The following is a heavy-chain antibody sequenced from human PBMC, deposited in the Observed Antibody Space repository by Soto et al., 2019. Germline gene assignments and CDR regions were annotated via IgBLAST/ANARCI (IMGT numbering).Heavy chain of an antibody. D-gene: IGHD6-19*01. J-gene: IGHJ4*02. V-gene: IGHV4-31*03. CDR1: GVSISSGGYY. CDR2: IYDSGNT. CDR3: ASQATGWSPDY. Sequence: QVQLRASGPGLVKPSQTLSLTCTVSGVSISSGGYYWCWIRQFPGKGLDWIGYIYDSGNTYYNPSLKSRITISTDTSKIQLSLILTSVTAADTAVYYCASQATGWSPDYWGQGTLVTVSS.